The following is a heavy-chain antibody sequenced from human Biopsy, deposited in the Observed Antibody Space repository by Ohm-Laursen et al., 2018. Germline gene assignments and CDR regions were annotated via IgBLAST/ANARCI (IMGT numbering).Heavy chain of an antibody. Sequence: SLRLSCTASGFIFSDYGMHWARQAPGKGLEWVSGISGSSNNIIYADSVRGRFTISRDNAKNSLYLEMNSLRSEDTAFYYCTKRRTAVRPFDSWGHGTLVTVSS. CDR3: TKRRTAVRPFDS. CDR2: ISGSSNNI. J-gene: IGHJ4*01. CDR1: GFIFSDYG. D-gene: IGHD6-25*01. V-gene: IGHV3-9*01.